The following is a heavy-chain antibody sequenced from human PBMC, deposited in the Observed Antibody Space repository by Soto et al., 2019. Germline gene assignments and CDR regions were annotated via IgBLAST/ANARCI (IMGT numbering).Heavy chain of an antibody. CDR3: ATWEYSSSWGETDY. CDR2: IIPICGTA. J-gene: IGHJ4*02. CDR1: GGTFSRYA. Sequence: QVQLVQSGAEVKKPGSSVKVSCKASGGTFSRYAISWVRQAPGQGLEWMGGIIPICGTANYAQKFQGRVTSTADKSTITAYMELGSLRSEDTAVYYCATWEYSSSWGETDYWVQGTLVTVSS. V-gene: IGHV1-69*06. D-gene: IGHD6-13*01.